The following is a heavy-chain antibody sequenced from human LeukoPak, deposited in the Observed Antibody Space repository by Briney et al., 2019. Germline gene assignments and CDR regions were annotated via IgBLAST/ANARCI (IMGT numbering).Heavy chain of an antibody. CDR3: AKDKNIAVAGTGLKAFDY. Sequence: GGSLRLSCAASGFTFDDFAMHWVRQAPGKGLEWVSGISWNSGGIGYADSVKGRFTISRDNAKNSLYLQLNSLRAEDTALYYCAKDKNIAVAGTGLKAFDYWGQGTLVTVSS. J-gene: IGHJ4*02. V-gene: IGHV3-9*01. CDR2: ISWNSGGI. CDR1: GFTFDDFA. D-gene: IGHD6-19*01.